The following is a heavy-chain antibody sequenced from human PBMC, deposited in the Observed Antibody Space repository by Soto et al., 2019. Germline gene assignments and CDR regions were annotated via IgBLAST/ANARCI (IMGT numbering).Heavy chain of an antibody. CDR2: IYYSGST. D-gene: IGHD6-13*01. CDR3: ARDPGYSSSWYTSGGYYYGMDV. Sequence: SETLSLTCTVSGGSVSSGSYYWSWIRQPPGKGLEWIGYIYYSGSTNYNPSLKSRVTISVDTSKNQFSLKLSSVTAADTAAYYCARDPGYSSSWYTSGGYYYGMDVWGQGTTVTVSS. CDR1: GGSVSSGSYY. V-gene: IGHV4-61*01. J-gene: IGHJ6*02.